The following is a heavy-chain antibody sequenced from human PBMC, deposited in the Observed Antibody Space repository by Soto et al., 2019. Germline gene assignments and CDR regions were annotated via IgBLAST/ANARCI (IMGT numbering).Heavy chain of an antibody. CDR1: GYTFTSYG. CDR2: ISAYNGNT. D-gene: IGHD5-12*01. CDR3: ARDSPSCGGYGTYYCYGMDG. V-gene: IGHV1-18*01. J-gene: IGHJ6*02. Sequence: QVQLVQSGAEVKKPGASVKVSCKASGYTFTSYGTSWVRQAPGQGLEWMGWISAYNGNTNYAQKLQGRVTMTTDTSTSTAQMELRSLRSDDTAVYYCARDSPSCGGYGTYYCYGMDGWGQGTTVTVSS.